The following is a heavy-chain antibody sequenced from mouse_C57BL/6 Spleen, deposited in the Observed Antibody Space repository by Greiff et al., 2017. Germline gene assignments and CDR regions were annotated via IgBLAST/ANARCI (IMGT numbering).Heavy chain of an antibody. Sequence: EVQGVESGGDLVKPGGSLKLSCAASGFTFSSYGMSWVRQTPDKRLEWVATISSGGSYTYYPDSVKGRFTISRDNAKNTLYLQMSSLKSEDTAMYYCARQGTTVKTWFAYWGQGTLVTVSA. J-gene: IGHJ3*01. CDR2: ISSGGSYT. CDR3: ARQGTTVKTWFAY. V-gene: IGHV5-6*01. CDR1: GFTFSSYG. D-gene: IGHD1-1*01.